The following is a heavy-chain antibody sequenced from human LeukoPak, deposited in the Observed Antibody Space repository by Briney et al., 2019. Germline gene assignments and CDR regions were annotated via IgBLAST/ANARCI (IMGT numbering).Heavy chain of an antibody. CDR1: GFTFSSYA. Sequence: SGGSLRLSCAASGFTFSSYAMSWVRQAPGKGLEWVSAISGSGGSTYYADSVKGRFTISRDNSKNTLYLQMNSLRAEDTAVYYCAKGLAQYYYGSGSYFPRTYYYYGMDVWGQGTTVTVSS. V-gene: IGHV3-23*01. D-gene: IGHD3-10*01. CDR3: AKGLAQYYYGSGSYFPRTYYYYGMDV. CDR2: ISGSGGST. J-gene: IGHJ6*02.